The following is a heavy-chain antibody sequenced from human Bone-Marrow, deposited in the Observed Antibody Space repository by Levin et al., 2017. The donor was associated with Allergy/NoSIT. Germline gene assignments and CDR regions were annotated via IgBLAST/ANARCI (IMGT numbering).Heavy chain of an antibody. J-gene: IGHJ3*02. CDR3: ARIGSYYQAFDI. V-gene: IGHV3-74*01. CDR1: GFTFSSYW. CDR2: INSDGSST. D-gene: IGHD1-26*01. Sequence: GGSLRLSCAASGFTFSSYWMHWVRQAPGKGLVWVSRINSDGSSTSYADSVKGRFTISRDNAKNTLYLQMNSLRAEDTAVYYCARIGSYYQAFDIWGQGTMVTVSS.